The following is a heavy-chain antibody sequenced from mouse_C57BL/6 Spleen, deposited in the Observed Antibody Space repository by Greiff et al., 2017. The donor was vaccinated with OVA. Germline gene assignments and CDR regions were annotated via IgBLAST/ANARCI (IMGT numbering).Heavy chain of an antibody. CDR2: FYPGSGSI. V-gene: IGHV1-62-2*01. Sequence: QVQLKESGAELVKPGASVKLSCKASGYTFTEYTIHWVKQRSGQGLEWIGWFYPGSGSIKYNEKFKDKATLTADKSSSTVYMELSRLTSEDSAVYFCARHEGPHYYGSSEGYFDVWGTGTTVTVSS. J-gene: IGHJ1*03. D-gene: IGHD1-1*01. CDR3: ARHEGPHYYGSSEGYFDV. CDR1: GYTFTEYT.